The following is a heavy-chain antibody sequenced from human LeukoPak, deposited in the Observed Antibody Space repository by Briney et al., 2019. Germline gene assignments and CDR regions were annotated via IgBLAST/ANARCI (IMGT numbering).Heavy chain of an antibody. V-gene: IGHV1-2*02. CDR1: GYTFTSYY. CDR2: INPNSGGT. CDR3: ARTPQWPYNWFDP. J-gene: IGHJ5*02. D-gene: IGHD6-19*01. Sequence: ASVKVSCKASGYTFTSYYMHWVRQAPGQGLEWMGWINPNSGGTNYAQKFQGRVTMTRDTSISTAYMELSRLRSDDTAVYYCARTPQWPYNWFDPWGQGTLVTVSS.